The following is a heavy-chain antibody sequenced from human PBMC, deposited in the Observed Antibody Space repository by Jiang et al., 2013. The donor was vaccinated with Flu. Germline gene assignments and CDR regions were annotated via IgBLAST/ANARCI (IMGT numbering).Heavy chain of an antibody. V-gene: IGHV4-59*01. Sequence: GSGLVKPSETLSLTCTVSGGSISSYYWSWIRQPPGKGLEWIGYIYYSGSTNYNPSLKSRVTISVDTSKNQFSLKLSSVTAADTAVYYCATDRLSLLGLDVWGQGTRVTVSS. J-gene: IGHJ6*02. CDR2: IYYSGST. CDR3: ATDRLSLLGLDV. CDR1: GGSISSYY. D-gene: IGHD1-26*01.